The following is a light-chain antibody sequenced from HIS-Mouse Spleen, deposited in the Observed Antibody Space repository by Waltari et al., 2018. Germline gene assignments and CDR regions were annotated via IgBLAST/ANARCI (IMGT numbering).Light chain of an antibody. J-gene: IGLJ3*02. CDR3: SSYTSSSTWV. CDR1: SSDCGGYNY. V-gene: IGLV2-14*01. Sequence: QSALTQPASVSGSPGQSITISCTGTSSDCGGYNYVSRYQQHPGKAPKLMIYEVSNRPSGVSNRFSGSKSGNTASLTISGLQAEDEADYYCSSYTSSSTWVFGGGTKLTVL. CDR2: EVS.